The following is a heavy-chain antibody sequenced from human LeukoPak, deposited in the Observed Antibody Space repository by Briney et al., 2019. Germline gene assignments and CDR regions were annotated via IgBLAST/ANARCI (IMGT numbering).Heavy chain of an antibody. D-gene: IGHD2-2*01. J-gene: IGHJ5*02. V-gene: IGHV4-31*03. CDR3: ARVLRCSSTSCYNWFDP. CDR2: IYYSGST. Sequence: PSETLSLTCTVSGGSISSGGYYWSWIRQHPGKGLEWIGYIYYSGSTYYNPSLKSRVTISVDTSKNQFSLKLSSVTAADTAVYYCARVLRCSSTSCYNWFDPWGQETLVTVSS. CDR1: GGSISSGGYY.